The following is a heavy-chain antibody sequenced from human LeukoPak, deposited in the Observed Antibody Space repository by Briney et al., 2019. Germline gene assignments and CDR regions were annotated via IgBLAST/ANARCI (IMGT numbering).Heavy chain of an antibody. D-gene: IGHD6-19*01. J-gene: IGHJ4*02. CDR2: ISGSGGST. Sequence: QPGGSLRLSCAASGFIFSTFAMNWVRQAPGKGLEWVSAISGSGGSTYYADSVKGRFTISRDNSKNTLYLQMNSLRAEDTAVYYCAKAQLIQYSSGWYQPLFDYRGQGTLVTVSS. CDR1: GFIFSTFA. V-gene: IGHV3-23*01. CDR3: AKAQLIQYSSGWYQPLFDY.